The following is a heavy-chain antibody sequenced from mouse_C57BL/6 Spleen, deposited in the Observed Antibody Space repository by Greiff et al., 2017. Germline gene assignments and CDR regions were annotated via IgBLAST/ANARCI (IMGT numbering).Heavy chain of an antibody. J-gene: IGHJ3*01. CDR1: GYTFTGYW. Sequence: QVQLQQSGAELMKPGASVKLSCKATGYTFTGYWIEWVKQRPGHGLEWIGEILPGSGSTNYNEKFKGKATFTADTTTNTAYMQRSSLTTEDSDIYYCARSHYGNYAWFAYWGQGTLVTVSA. CDR2: ILPGSGST. V-gene: IGHV1-9*01. D-gene: IGHD2-1*01. CDR3: ARSHYGNYAWFAY.